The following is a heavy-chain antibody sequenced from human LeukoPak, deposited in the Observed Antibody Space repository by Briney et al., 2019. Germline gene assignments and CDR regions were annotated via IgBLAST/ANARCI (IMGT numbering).Heavy chain of an antibody. D-gene: IGHD1-14*01. V-gene: IGHV3-30*02. CDR1: GFTFNKYG. CDR3: VKDNPLDY. CDR2: IRCDGTRE. Sequence: DPGGSLRLSCGASGFTFNKYGMLWVRQAPGKGLDWVAFIRCDGTREYYADSVKGRFTISRDNAKNTLFLQMNSLRPEDTALYYCVKDNPLDYGGQGTLVIVSS. J-gene: IGHJ4*02.